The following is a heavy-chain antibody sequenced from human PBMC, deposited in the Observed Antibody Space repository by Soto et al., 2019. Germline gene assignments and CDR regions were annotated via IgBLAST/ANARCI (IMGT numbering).Heavy chain of an antibody. Sequence: WASVKVSCKASGYTFTSSGISWVRQAPGQGPEWMGWISTYNGNTNYAQNLQGRVTMTTDTSTSTAYMELRGLRSDDTAVYYCARDKTPTLGGPYYFDYWGQGTLVTVSS. CDR2: ISTYNGNT. CDR3: ARDKTPTLGGPYYFDY. V-gene: IGHV1-18*01. J-gene: IGHJ4*02. D-gene: IGHD7-27*01. CDR1: GYTFTSSG.